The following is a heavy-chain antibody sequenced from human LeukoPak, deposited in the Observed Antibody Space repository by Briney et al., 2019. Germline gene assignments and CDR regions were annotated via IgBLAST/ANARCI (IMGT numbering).Heavy chain of an antibody. CDR2: IYYSGST. Sequence: SETLSLTCTVSGGSISSSSYYWGWIRQPPGKGLEWIGSIYYSGSTYYNPSLKSRVTISVDTSKNQFSLKLSSVTAADMAVYYCAREQIHFDYWGQGTLVTISS. V-gene: IGHV4-39*02. CDR1: GGSISSSSYY. CDR3: AREQIHFDY. J-gene: IGHJ4*02.